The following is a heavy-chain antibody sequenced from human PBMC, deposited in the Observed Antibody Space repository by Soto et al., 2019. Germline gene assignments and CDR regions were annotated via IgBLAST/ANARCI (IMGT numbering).Heavy chain of an antibody. V-gene: IGHV1-3*01. CDR3: ARDYTSSWDY. CDR1: GYTFTSYA. J-gene: IGHJ4*02. D-gene: IGHD2-15*01. CDR2: INAGNGET. Sequence: QVQLVQSGAEVKNPGASVKVSCKASGYTFTSYAIHWVRQAPGHRLEWLGWINAGNGETRYPQEFQDRVTITMYTSASTTYMELSSLRSADTSEYYCARDYTSSWDYWGQGTQDTVSS.